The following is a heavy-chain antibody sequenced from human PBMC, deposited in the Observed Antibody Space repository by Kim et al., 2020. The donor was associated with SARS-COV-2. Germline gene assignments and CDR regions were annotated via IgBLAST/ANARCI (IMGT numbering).Heavy chain of an antibody. V-gene: IGHV3-11*05. J-gene: IGHJ4*02. CDR1: GFTFSDYY. CDR3: AKDGVDSYGLDY. Sequence: GGSLRLSCAASGFTFSDYYMNWIRQAPGKGLEWVSYISSSSSYTNYADSVKGRFTISRDNTKNSLYLQMNSLRAEDTAIYYCAKDGVDSYGLDYWGQGTLVTVSS. CDR2: ISSSSSYT. D-gene: IGHD5-18*01.